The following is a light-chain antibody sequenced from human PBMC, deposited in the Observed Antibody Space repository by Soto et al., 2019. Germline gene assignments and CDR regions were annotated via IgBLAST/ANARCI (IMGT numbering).Light chain of an antibody. Sequence: EIVLTQSPGTLSLSPGEGATLSCRASQSVSSTYLAWYQQKPGQAPRLLIYSTSRRASGIPDRFSGSGSGTYFTLTINRLEPEDFAEYYCQQYSGPGMYTFGQGTKLEIK. CDR2: STS. CDR3: QQYSGPGMYT. J-gene: IGKJ2*01. V-gene: IGKV3-20*01. CDR1: QSVSSTY.